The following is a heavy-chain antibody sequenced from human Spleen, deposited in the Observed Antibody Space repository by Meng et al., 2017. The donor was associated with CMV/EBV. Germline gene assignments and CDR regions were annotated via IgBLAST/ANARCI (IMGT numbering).Heavy chain of an antibody. J-gene: IGHJ5*02. Sequence: GGSLRLSCAASGFTFSSYWMSWVRQAPGKGLEWVANIKQDGSEKYYVDSVKGRFTISRDNAKNSLYLQMNSLRAEDTALYFCARHRLLPAALQGGSWFDPWGQGTLVTVSS. CDR2: IKQDGSEK. CDR1: GFTFSSYW. V-gene: IGHV3-7*01. CDR3: ARHRLLPAALQGGSWFDP. D-gene: IGHD2-2*02.